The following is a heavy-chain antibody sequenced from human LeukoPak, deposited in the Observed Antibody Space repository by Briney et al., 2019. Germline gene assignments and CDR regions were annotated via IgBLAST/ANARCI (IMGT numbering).Heavy chain of an antibody. CDR1: GYSFTSYW. CDR2: IYPGDSDT. Sequence: GESLKISCKAAGYSFTSYWIGWVRQMPGRGLEWMGIIYPGDSDTRYSPSFQGQVTISADKSISTAYLQWSSLKASDTAMYYCARLYQVQLERLLDYWGQGTLVTVSS. J-gene: IGHJ4*02. V-gene: IGHV5-51*01. CDR3: ARLYQVQLERLLDY. D-gene: IGHD1-1*01.